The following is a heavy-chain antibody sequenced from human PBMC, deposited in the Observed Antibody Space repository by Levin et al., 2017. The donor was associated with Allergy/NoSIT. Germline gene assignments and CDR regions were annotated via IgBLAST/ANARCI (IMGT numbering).Heavy chain of an antibody. CDR1: GYTFTGYY. V-gene: IGHV1-2*02. J-gene: IGHJ6*02. CDR3: ARDLIVVVPAAPKGYYYYYGMDV. D-gene: IGHD2-2*01. CDR2: INPNSGGT. Sequence: ASVKVSCKASGYTFTGYYMHWVRQAPGQGLEWMGWINPNSGGTNYAQKFQGRVTMTRDTSISTAYMELSRLRSDDTAVYYCARDLIVVVPAAPKGYYYYYGMDVWGQGTTVTVSS.